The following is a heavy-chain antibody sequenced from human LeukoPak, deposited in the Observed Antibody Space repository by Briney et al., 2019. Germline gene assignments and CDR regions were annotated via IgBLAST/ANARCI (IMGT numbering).Heavy chain of an antibody. CDR3: AKWGDYDVLTGYYVSDF. CDR1: GFIFSNYA. D-gene: IGHD3-9*01. Sequence: GASLRLSCAASGFIFSNYAMYWVRQGPGKGLEWVSAISGRSDNTYYADSVKGRFTLSRDSSKNTLYLQMNSLRADDTAVYYCAKWGDYDVLTGYYVSDFWGQGTLVTVSS. CDR2: ISGRSDNT. J-gene: IGHJ4*02. V-gene: IGHV3-23*01.